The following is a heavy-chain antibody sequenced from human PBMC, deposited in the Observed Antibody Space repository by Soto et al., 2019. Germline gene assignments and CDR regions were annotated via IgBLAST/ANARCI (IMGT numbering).Heavy chain of an antibody. V-gene: IGHV4-34*01. CDR3: ARAKFYDYICGSSTYYCDY. J-gene: IGHJ4*02. CDR1: GGSFSNYY. D-gene: IGHD3-16*01. Sequence: QVQLQQWGAGLLKTSETLSLTCAVYGGSFSNYYWCWIRQPQGKGLERIGEINQSGSANYNPSLKSRVTISLDTSKNQSSLKLSSVTAADTAVYYCARAKFYDYICGSSTYYCDYWGQGTLVTVSS. CDR2: INQSGSA.